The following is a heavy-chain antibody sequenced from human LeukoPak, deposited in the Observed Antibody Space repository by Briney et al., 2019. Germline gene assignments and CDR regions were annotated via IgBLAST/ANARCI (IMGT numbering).Heavy chain of an antibody. J-gene: IGHJ4*02. V-gene: IGHV3-23*01. Sequence: GGSLRLSCTTSGFAFSNYAMNWVRQAPGKGPEWVSGISGYNTYYADSVKGRFTIFRDNSKNVLYLQMDRLRAEDTAVYSCAKDVCTSPRCLLYFDAWGQGTLVTVSS. CDR3: AKDVCTSPRCLLYFDA. D-gene: IGHD2-8*01. CDR1: GFAFSNYA. CDR2: ISGYNT.